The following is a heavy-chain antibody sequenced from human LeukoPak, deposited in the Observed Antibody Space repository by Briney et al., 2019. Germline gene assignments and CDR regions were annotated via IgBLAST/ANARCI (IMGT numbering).Heavy chain of an antibody. CDR3: ARELRCVQLWLTDAFDI. J-gene: IGHJ3*02. CDR1: GFTFSSYE. D-gene: IGHD5-18*01. CDR2: TSSSGSTI. Sequence: GGSLRLSCAASGFTFSSYEMNWVRQAPGKGLEWVSYTSSSGSTIYYADSVKGRFTISRDNAKNSLYLQMNSLRAEDTVVYYCARELRCVQLWLTDAFDIWGQGTMVTVSS. V-gene: IGHV3-48*03.